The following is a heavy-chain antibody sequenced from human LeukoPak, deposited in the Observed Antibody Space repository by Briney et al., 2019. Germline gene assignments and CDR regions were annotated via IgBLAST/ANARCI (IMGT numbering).Heavy chain of an antibody. CDR2: INPNGGGT. D-gene: IGHD6-6*01. Sequence: GASVKVSCKASGYTFTGYYLHWVRQAPGQGLEWMGRINPNGGGTNYAQKFQGRVTMTRDTSISTAYMEVSGLKSGDTAIYYCVGDGNEDGSSSGLDCWGQGTLVTVSS. V-gene: IGHV1-2*06. CDR1: GYTFTGYY. CDR3: VGDGNEDGSSSGLDC. J-gene: IGHJ4*02.